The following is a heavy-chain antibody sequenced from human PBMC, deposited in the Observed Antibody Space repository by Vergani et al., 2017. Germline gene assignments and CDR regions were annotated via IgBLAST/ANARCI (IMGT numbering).Heavy chain of an antibody. V-gene: IGHV4-39*07. Sequence: QLQLQESGPGLVKPSETLSLTCTVSGGSISSSSYYWGWIRQPPGKGREWIGSIYYSGSTYYNPSLKSRVTISVDTSKNQFSLKLSSVTAADTAVYYCARDSEDDGGNSQSAAFDIWSEGTMVTVSS. CDR1: GGSISSSSYY. CDR2: IYYSGST. D-gene: IGHD4-23*01. J-gene: IGHJ3*02. CDR3: ARDSEDDGGNSQSAAFDI.